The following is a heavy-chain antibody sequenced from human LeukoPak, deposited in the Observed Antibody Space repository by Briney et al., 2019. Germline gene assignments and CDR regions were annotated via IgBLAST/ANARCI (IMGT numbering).Heavy chain of an antibody. CDR2: ISGSGGST. CDR3: AKVMGSGSYYVFDY. D-gene: IGHD3-10*01. V-gene: IGHV3-23*01. J-gene: IGHJ4*02. Sequence: GGSLRLSCAASGFTFSSYPMSWVGHSTGKWLEWISAISGSGGSTYYADSVKGRFTISRDNSKNTPYLQMNSLRAEDTAVYYCAKVMGSGSYYVFDYWGQGTLVTVSS. CDR1: GFTFSSYP.